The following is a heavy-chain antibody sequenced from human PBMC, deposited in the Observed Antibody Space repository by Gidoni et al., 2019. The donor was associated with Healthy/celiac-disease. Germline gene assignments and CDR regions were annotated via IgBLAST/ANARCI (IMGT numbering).Heavy chain of an antibody. D-gene: IGHD4-17*01. CDR1: AYTFTSYG. Sequence: QVQLVQSGAEVTKPGASVKVSCKASAYTFTSYGISGVRQAPGQGLEWMGWISAYNGNTNYAQKLQGRVTMTTDTSTSTAYMELRSLRSDDTAVYYCARTDYGDYPNDAFDIWGQGTMVTVSS. CDR3: ARTDYGDYPNDAFDI. J-gene: IGHJ3*02. V-gene: IGHV1-18*01. CDR2: ISAYNGNT.